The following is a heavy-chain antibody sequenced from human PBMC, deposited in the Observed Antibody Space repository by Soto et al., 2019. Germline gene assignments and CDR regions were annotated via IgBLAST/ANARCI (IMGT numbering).Heavy chain of an antibody. Sequence: SCEASGFTFSNAWMNWVRQAPGKGLEWVGRIKSKTDGGTTDYAAPVKGRFTISRDDSKNTAYLQMNSLKTEDTAVYYCTRRLIAADYYGMDVWGQGTTVTVSS. CDR1: GFTFSNAW. J-gene: IGHJ6*02. CDR3: TRRLIAADYYGMDV. CDR2: IKSKTDGGTT. V-gene: IGHV3-15*07. D-gene: IGHD6-13*01.